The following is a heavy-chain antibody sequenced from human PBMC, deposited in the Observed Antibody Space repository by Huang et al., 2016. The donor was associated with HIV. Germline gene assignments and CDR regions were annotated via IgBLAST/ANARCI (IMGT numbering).Heavy chain of an antibody. J-gene: IGHJ1*01. Sequence: QVQLVQSGAEVKKPGASVKVSCTASGYTFTNYAINWVRQAPGQSLEWMGWSSGYKGKTNYAQKVQGRVTMTKDTSTSTAYMELRSLISDDTAVYYCARERYYYDRSGYYTPVEYFHHWGQGTLVTVSS. D-gene: IGHD3-22*01. CDR3: ARERYYYDRSGYYTPVEYFHH. V-gene: IGHV1-18*01. CDR1: GYTFTNYA. CDR2: SSGYKGKT.